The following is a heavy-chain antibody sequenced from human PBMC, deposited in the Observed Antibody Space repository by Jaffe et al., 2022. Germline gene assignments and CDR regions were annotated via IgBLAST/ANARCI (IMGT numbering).Heavy chain of an antibody. D-gene: IGHD3-16*01. V-gene: IGHV4-61*02. J-gene: IGHJ3*02. CDR1: GGSISSGSYY. Sequence: QVQLQESGPGLVKPSQTLSLTCTVSGGSISSGSYYWSWIRQPAGKGLEWIGRIYTSGSTNYNPSLKSRVTISVDTSKNQFSLKLSSVTAADTAVYYCARGDLGGMVAFDIWGQGTMVTVSS. CDR2: IYTSGST. CDR3: ARGDLGGMVAFDI.